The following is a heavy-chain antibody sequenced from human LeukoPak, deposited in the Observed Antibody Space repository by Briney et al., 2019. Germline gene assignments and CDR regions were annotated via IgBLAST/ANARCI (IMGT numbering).Heavy chain of an antibody. J-gene: IGHJ4*02. Sequence: GGSLRLSCGASGFTFSSHGMNWVRQAPGKGLEWVSGISPSGGITYYTDSVKGRFTISRDNSKNTLYLQMNSLRAEDTAVYYCAKALVRGFVGIDYWGQGALVTVSS. D-gene: IGHD3-10*01. CDR2: ISPSGGIT. V-gene: IGHV3-23*01. CDR1: GFTFSSHG. CDR3: AKALVRGFVGIDY.